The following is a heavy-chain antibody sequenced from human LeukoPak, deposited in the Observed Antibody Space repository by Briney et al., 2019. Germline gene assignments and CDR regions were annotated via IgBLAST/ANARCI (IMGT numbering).Heavy chain of an antibody. J-gene: IGHJ4*02. V-gene: IGHV3-23*01. CDR3: AKDSQASSGWSIFDN. D-gene: IGHD6-19*01. Sequence: GGSLRLSCAASGFTFSSYAMHWVRQAPGKGLEWVSGISGSGDSTYYANSVRGRFTISRDNSKNMLYLQMNSLRAEDTALYYCAKDSQASSGWSIFDNWGQGTLVTVSS. CDR2: ISGSGDST. CDR1: GFTFSSYA.